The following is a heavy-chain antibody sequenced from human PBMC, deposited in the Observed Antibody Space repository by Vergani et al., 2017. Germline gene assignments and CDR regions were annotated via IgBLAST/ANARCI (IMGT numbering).Heavy chain of an antibody. D-gene: IGHD3-22*01. V-gene: IGHV3-7*03. J-gene: IGHJ1*01. CDR3: SRALSYYYDSSGYRSEYFQH. Sequence: EVQLVESGGGLVQPGGSLRLSCAASGFTFSSYWMSWVRQAPGKGLEWVANIKQDGSEKYYVESVKGRFTISRDNAKNSLYLQMNRLRAEDTAVYYCSRALSYYYDSSGYRSEYFQHWGQGTLVTVSS. CDR2: IKQDGSEK. CDR1: GFTFSSYW.